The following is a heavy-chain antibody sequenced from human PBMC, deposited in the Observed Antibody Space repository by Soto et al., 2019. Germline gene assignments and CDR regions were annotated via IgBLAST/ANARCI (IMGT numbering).Heavy chain of an antibody. J-gene: IGHJ4*02. CDR3: AREIMAADHFDY. D-gene: IGHD6-13*01. CDR2: VHYSGNT. V-gene: IGHV4-30-4*01. CDR1: GGSIRRGDYY. Sequence: PSETLSLTCPISGGSIRRGDYYWSWIRQTPERGLEWCGYVHYSGNTFYNPSLKSRATISLDTSRNQFSLNLSSVTAADSAVYYCAREIMAADHFDYWGQGALVTVSS.